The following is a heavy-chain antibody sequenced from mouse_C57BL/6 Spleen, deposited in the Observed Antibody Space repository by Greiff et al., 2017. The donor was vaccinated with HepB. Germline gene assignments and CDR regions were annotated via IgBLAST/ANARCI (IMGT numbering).Heavy chain of an antibody. CDR3: ASSTYTRYAMDY. Sequence: QVQLQQPGAELVMPGASVKLSCKASGYTFTSYWMHWVKQRPGQGLEWIGEIDPSDSYTNYNQKFKGKSTLTVDKSSSTSYMQLSSLTSEASAVYCCASSTYTRYAMDYWGQGTSVTVSA. CDR1: GYTFTSYW. V-gene: IGHV1-69*01. D-gene: IGHD5-5*01. J-gene: IGHJ4*01. CDR2: IDPSDSYT.